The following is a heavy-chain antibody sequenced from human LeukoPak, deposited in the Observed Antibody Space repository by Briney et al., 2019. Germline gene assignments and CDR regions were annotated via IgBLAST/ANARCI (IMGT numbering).Heavy chain of an antibody. CDR3: AKDHASGESYYFDY. D-gene: IGHD3-10*01. CDR1: GFTFSGHW. Sequence: GGSLRLSCTASGFTFSGHWIHWVRQPPGMGLVWVSRINERGTDSMYAESVKGRFTISRDNAKNTVYLQMNSLRAEDTAVYYCAKDHASGESYYFDYWGQGTLVTVSS. J-gene: IGHJ4*02. CDR2: INERGTDS. V-gene: IGHV3-74*03.